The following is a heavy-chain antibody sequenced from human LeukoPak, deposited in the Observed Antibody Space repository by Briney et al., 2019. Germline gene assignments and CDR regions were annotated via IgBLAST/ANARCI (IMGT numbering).Heavy chain of an antibody. V-gene: IGHV3-9*01. J-gene: IGHJ6*02. Sequence: PGGSLRLSCAASGFTFDDYAMHWVRQAPGMGLEWVSGISWNSGNKGYADSVKGRFTISRDNAKNSLYLQMSSLRTEDTALYYCAKDKTTVTRGGLDVWGQGTTVTVSS. CDR1: GFTFDDYA. CDR2: ISWNSGNK. CDR3: AKDKTTVTRGGLDV. D-gene: IGHD4-11*01.